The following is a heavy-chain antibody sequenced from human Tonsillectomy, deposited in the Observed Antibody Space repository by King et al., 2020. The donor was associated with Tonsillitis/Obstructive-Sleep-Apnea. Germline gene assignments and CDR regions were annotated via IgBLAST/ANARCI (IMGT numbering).Heavy chain of an antibody. Sequence: VQLVESGGGLIQPGKSLRLSCAASGFTVSGNYMSWVRQAPGKGLEWVSLIYRGGTPSYADSVKGRFTISRDNSKNKGYLQMNSLRAEDTAVYFCARVFDYGTKPGIAQDWGQGTLVTVSS. V-gene: IGHV3-53*01. CDR2: IYRGGTP. CDR1: GFTVSGNY. J-gene: IGHJ4*02. CDR3: ARVFDYGTKPGIAQD. D-gene: IGHD6-13*01.